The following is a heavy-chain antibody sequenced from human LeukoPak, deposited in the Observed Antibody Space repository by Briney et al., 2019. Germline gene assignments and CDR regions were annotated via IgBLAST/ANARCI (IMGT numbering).Heavy chain of an antibody. Sequence: GGSLRLSCAASGHYLMHWVRQAPGKGLVWVAHINGDGSWTTYADSVKGRFTISKHNAKNTVYLQMNNLRAEDTAVYYCVSFYETYWGRGTLVTVSS. CDR1: GHYL. CDR2: INGDGSWT. V-gene: IGHV3-74*01. CDR3: VSFYETY. J-gene: IGHJ4*02. D-gene: IGHD2-2*01.